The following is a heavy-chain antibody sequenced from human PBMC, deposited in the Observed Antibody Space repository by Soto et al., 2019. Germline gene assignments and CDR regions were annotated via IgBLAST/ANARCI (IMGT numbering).Heavy chain of an antibody. CDR3: ARDDMVRGVMRWFDP. Sequence: QVQLQESGPGLVKPSGTLSLTCAVSGGSISSSNWWSWVRQPPGKGLEWIGEIYHSGSTNYNPSLKSRVTISGDKSKNQFSLKLSSGTAADTAVYYCARDDMVRGVMRWFDPWGQGTLVTVSS. J-gene: IGHJ5*02. CDR1: GGSISSSNW. D-gene: IGHD3-10*01. CDR2: IYHSGST. V-gene: IGHV4-4*02.